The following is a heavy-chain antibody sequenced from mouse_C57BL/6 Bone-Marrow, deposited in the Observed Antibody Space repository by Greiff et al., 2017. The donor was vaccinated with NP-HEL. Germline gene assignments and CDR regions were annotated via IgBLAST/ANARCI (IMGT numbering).Heavy chain of an antibody. D-gene: IGHD2-1*01. CDR2: IYPGSGNT. CDR3: ARRDYGNYVGWYFDV. CDR1: GYTFTDYY. J-gene: IGHJ1*03. V-gene: IGHV1-76*01. Sequence: QVQLQQSGAELVRPGASVKLSCKASGYTFTDYYINWVKQRPGQGLEWIARIYPGSGNTYYNEKFKGKATLTAEKSSSTAYMQLSSLTSEDSAVYCCARRDYGNYVGWYFDVWGTGTTVTVSS.